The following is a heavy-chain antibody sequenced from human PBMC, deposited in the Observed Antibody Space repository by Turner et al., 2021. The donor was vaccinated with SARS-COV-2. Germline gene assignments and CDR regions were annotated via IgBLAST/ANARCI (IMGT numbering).Heavy chain of an antibody. Sequence: QLQLQESGPGLVKPSETLALTCAVPGGSISTTNHYWGWIRQPPGKGLEWIGSISYAGRTVYTPSLKSRVTLSMDTSKNHFSLKVTSVTAADTAVYYCARLMDTAMDYYGMDVWGQGTTVTVSS. D-gene: IGHD5-18*01. CDR1: GGSISTTNHY. V-gene: IGHV4-39*02. J-gene: IGHJ6*02. CDR2: ISYAGRT. CDR3: ARLMDTAMDYYGMDV.